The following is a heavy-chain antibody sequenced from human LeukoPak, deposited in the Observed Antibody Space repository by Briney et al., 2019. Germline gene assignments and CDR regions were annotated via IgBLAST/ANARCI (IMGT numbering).Heavy chain of an antibody. Sequence: GGSLRLSCVASGFTFGKYWMSWVRQAPGKGLEWVANIKLDGSEKNYVDSVKGRFTISRDNTKNSLYLQMNSLRAEDTAVYYCARAYFDYWGQGTLVTVSS. CDR1: GFTFGKYW. J-gene: IGHJ4*02. V-gene: IGHV3-7*01. CDR2: IKLDGSEK. CDR3: ARAYFDY.